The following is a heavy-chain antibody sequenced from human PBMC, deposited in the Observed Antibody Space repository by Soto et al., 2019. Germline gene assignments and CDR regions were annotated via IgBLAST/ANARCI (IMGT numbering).Heavy chain of an antibody. J-gene: IGHJ6*02. CDR3: ARSLTEGYCTMRGCYTRHLYGLEG. CDR1: GYTFSGYY. D-gene: IGHD2-8*01. Sequence: ASVKVSCTASGYTFSGYYIHWLRQAPGQGLEWMGWINPNSGGTNYAQKFQGRVTVTRDTPTSTAYMELSRLTSDDTAVYYCARSLTEGYCTMRGCYTRHLYGLEGWGQGTAVT. V-gene: IGHV1-2*02. CDR2: INPNSGGT.